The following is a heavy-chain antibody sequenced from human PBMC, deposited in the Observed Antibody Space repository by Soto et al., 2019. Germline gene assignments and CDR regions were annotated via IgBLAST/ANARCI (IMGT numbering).Heavy chain of an antibody. CDR3: ARKEGVPAAISGNWFDP. D-gene: IGHD2-2*02. V-gene: IGHV1-69*01. J-gene: IGHJ5*02. Sequence: QVPLVQSGAEVKKPGSSVKVSCKASGGTFSSYAISWVRQAPGQGLEWMGGIIPIFGTANYAQKFQGRVTITADESTSTAYMELSSLRSEDTAVYYCARKEGVPAAISGNWFDPWGQGTLVTVSS. CDR1: GGTFSSYA. CDR2: IIPIFGTA.